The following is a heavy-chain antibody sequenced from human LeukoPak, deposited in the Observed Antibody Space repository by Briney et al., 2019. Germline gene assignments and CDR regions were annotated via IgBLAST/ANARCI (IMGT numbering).Heavy chain of an antibody. CDR3: ARGLRYYYGMDV. CDR1: GYTFTSYA. D-gene: IGHD4-17*01. Sequence: ASVKVSCKASGYTFTSYAINWVRQATGQGLEWMGWMNPNSGNTGYAQKFQGRVTMTRNTSISTAYMELSSLRSEDTAVYYCARGLRYYYGMDVWGQGTTVTVSS. V-gene: IGHV1-8*01. J-gene: IGHJ6*02. CDR2: MNPNSGNT.